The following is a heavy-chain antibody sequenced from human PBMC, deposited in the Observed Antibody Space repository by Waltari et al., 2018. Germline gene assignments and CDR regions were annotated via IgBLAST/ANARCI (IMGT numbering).Heavy chain of an antibody. V-gene: IGHV4-34*01. CDR1: DVSFDCYP. CDR2: INHSGYP. D-gene: IGHD3-3*01. CDR3: ARGLRLSEWSSERLSYYFHGSDV. J-gene: IGHJ6*02. Sequence: QVQLQHWGAGLLKPKPTLSLTCGVHDVSFDCYPWNWIRQYPGKVLEWTGEINHSGYPNDNPSRTSRLTISLDTSQNQFSLKVRSVTAADTGVYYCARGLRLSEWSSERLSYYFHGSDVWGQGTAVTVSS.